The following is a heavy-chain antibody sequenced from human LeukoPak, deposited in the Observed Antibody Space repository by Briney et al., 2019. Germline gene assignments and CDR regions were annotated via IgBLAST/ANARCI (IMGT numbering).Heavy chain of an antibody. CDR2: IYNAGST. CDR1: GFTVSSNY. V-gene: IGHV3-53*04. Sequence: GGSLRLSCAASGFTVSSNYMTWVRQAPGKGLEWVSLIYNAGSTYYTGSVKGRFTISRHSSKNTLYLQMNSLRGEDTAVYYCARFLGRITISGVVPYGMDVWGQGTTVTVSS. CDR3: ARFLGRITISGVVPYGMDV. D-gene: IGHD3-3*01. J-gene: IGHJ6*02.